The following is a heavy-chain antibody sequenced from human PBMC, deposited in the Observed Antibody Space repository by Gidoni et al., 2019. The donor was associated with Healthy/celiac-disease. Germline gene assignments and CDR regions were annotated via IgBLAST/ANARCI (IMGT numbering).Heavy chain of an antibody. CDR3: ARHSVTLGGNIWGY. J-gene: IGHJ4*02. CDR2: IYYSGRT. CDR1: GGSISSYY. Sequence: QVQLQESGPGLVKPSETLSLTRTVAGGSISSYYWSWIRQPPGKGLEWIGYIYYSGRTNYNPSLKSRVTISVDTSKNQFSLKLSSVTAADTAVYYCARHSVTLGGNIWGYWGQGTLVTVSS. V-gene: IGHV4-59*08. D-gene: IGHD2-15*01.